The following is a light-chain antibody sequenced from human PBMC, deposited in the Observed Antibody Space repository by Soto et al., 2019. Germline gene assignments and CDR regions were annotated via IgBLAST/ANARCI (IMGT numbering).Light chain of an antibody. J-gene: IGLJ1*01. Sequence: QSVLTQPASVSGSPGQSITISCTGTSSDVGSYNLVSWYQQHPGKAPNRMIYEVSKRPSGVSNRFSGSTSGNTASLTISGLQAEDEADYYCCSYAGSSTPLIFGTGTKVTVL. CDR3: CSYAGSSTPLI. CDR1: SSDVGSYNL. CDR2: EVS. V-gene: IGLV2-23*02.